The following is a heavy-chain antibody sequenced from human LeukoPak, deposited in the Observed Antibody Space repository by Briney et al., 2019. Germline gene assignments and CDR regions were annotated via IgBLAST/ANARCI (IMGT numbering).Heavy chain of an antibody. V-gene: IGHV4-59*01. D-gene: IGHD3-22*01. J-gene: IGHJ3*02. CDR1: GGSISSYY. CDR3: ARCPYYYDSSGTSSQAFDI. CDR2: IYYSGST. Sequence: SETLSLTCTVSGGSISSYYWSWIRQPPGKGLEWIGYIYYSGSTNYNPSLKSRVTISVDTSKNQFSLKLSSVTAADTAVYYCARCPYYYDSSGTSSQAFDIWGQGTMVTVSS.